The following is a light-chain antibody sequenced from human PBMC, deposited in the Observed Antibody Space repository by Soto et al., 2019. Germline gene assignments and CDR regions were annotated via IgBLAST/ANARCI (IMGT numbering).Light chain of an antibody. J-gene: IGKJ4*01. V-gene: IGKV3-20*01. Sequence: EIVLTQSPGTLSMSPGERATLSCRASQSVSSSYLAWYQQKPGQAPRLLIYGASSRATGIPDRFSGSGSGTDFTLTISRREPEDFAVYYCQQYGSSPPGLTFGGGTKVDIK. CDR3: QQYGSSPPGLT. CDR2: GAS. CDR1: QSVSSSY.